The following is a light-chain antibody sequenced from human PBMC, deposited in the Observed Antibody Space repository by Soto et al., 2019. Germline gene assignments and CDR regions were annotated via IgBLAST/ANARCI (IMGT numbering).Light chain of an antibody. CDR2: EVT. CDR1: SSDVGAYNY. V-gene: IGLV2-14*01. J-gene: IGLJ1*01. CDR3: SSKRDSSTLFV. Sequence: QSSLTQPASVSGSPGQSITISCTGTSSDVGAYNYVTWDHHHPGKVTQLFIYEVTNRPSGVSDRFSGSKSGNTASPTISGLQAEDEADYYCSSKRDSSTLFVFGTGTKVTVL.